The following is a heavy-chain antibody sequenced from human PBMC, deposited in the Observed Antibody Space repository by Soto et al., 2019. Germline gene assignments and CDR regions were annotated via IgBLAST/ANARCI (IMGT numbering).Heavy chain of an antibody. J-gene: IGHJ4*02. CDR1: GFTFSSFW. CDR3: ARDYRAD. Sequence: PGGSLRLSCAASGFTFSSFWMSWVRQAPGKGLEWVASINQDGSEKNYVDSVKGRFTISRDNAENSLNLQMNSLRAEDTAVYYCARDYRADWGQGTLVTVS. D-gene: IGHD1-26*01. V-gene: IGHV3-7*01. CDR2: INQDGSEK.